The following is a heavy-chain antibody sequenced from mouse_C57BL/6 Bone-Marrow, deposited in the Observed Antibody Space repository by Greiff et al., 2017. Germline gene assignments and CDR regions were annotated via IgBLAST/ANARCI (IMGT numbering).Heavy chain of an antibody. CDR1: GYTFTSYW. D-gene: IGHD2-4*01. V-gene: IGHV1-59*01. CDR3: ARSDYDWFAY. CDR2: IDPSDSYT. J-gene: IGHJ3*01. Sequence: QVQLKQPGAELVRPGTSVKLSCKASGYTFTSYWMHWVKQRPGQGLEWIGVIDPSDSYTNYKQKFKGKATLTVDTSSSTAYMQLSSLTSEDSAVYYCARSDYDWFAYWGQGTLVTVSA.